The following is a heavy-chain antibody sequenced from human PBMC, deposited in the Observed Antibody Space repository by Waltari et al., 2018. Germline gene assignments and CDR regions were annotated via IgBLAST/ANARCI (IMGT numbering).Heavy chain of an antibody. D-gene: IGHD2-2*01. CDR2: ITSSGGDT. Sequence: EVQLLESGGGLVQPGGSLKLSCAASGFSFTHYFMSWVRQAPGRGLGWFGGITSSGGDTAYADSVKGRFTISRDNSNNTLFLQVSSLSAEDTAVYYCAREKSSWLPTYWGQGTLVTVSS. CDR1: GFSFTHYF. V-gene: IGHV3-23*01. J-gene: IGHJ4*02. CDR3: AREKSSWLPTY.